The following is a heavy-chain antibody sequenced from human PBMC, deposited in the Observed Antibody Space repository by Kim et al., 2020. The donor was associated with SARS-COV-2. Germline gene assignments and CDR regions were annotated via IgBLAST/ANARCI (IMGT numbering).Heavy chain of an antibody. D-gene: IGHD1-26*01. V-gene: IGHV3-11*04. Sequence: KGRFTISRDNAKNSLYLQMNSLRAEDTAVYYCAQMGGASYPYYYYYGMDVWGQGTTVTVSS. J-gene: IGHJ6*02. CDR3: AQMGGASYPYYYYYGMDV.